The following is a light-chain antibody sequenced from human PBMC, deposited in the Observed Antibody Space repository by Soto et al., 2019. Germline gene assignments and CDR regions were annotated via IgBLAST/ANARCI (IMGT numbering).Light chain of an antibody. J-gene: IGLJ1*01. CDR2: GNS. Sequence: QSVLTQPPSVSGAPGQRVTICCTGSSSNIGAGYDVHWYQQLPGTAPKLLIYGNSNRPSGVPDRFSGSKSGTSASLAITGLQAEDEADYYCQSYDSSLSGPCVFGTGTKVTVL. CDR3: QSYDSSLSGPCV. V-gene: IGLV1-40*01. CDR1: SSNIGAGYD.